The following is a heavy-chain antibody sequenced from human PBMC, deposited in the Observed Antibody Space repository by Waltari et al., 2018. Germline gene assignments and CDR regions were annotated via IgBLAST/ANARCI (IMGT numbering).Heavy chain of an antibody. J-gene: IGHJ5*02. CDR3: AYYCSGGSCYYR. V-gene: IGHV4-38-2*01. CDR2: IYHSGST. Sequence: QVQLQESGPGLVKPSETLSLTCAVSGYSISSGYYWGWIRQPPGKGLEWIGSIYHSGSTHYNPSLERRVTISVDTSKNQFSLKLSSVTAADTAVYYCAYYCSGGSCYYRWGQGTLVTVSS. CDR1: GYSISSGYY. D-gene: IGHD2-15*01.